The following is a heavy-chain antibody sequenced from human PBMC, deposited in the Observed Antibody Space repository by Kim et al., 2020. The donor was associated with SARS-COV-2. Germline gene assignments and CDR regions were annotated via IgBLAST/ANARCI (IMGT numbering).Heavy chain of an antibody. D-gene: IGHD1-26*01. CDR3: ARDAPASSFYDF. CDR2: T. J-gene: IGHJ4*02. Sequence: TKDRPSLKSRVTMSVDTSKNQFSLQLTSVTAADTAVYYCARDAPASSFYDFWGQGTLVTVSS. V-gene: IGHV4-4*07.